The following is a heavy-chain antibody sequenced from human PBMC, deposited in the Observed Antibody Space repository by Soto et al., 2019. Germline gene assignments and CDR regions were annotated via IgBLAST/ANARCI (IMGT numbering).Heavy chain of an antibody. CDR3: AKWQEASVSYTQMGDEDY. J-gene: IGHJ4*02. V-gene: IGHV3-30*18. CDR2: ISYDGSNK. CDR1: GFTFSSYG. D-gene: IGHD3-16*01. Sequence: GGSLRLSCAASGFTFSSYGMHWVRQAPGKGLEWVAVISYDGSNKYYADSVKGRFTISRDNSKNTLYLQMNSLRAEDTAVYYCAKWQEASVSYTQMGDEDYWGQGTLVTVSS.